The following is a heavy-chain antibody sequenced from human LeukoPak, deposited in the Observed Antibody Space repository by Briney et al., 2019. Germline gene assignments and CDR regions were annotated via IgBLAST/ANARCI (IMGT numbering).Heavy chain of an antibody. J-gene: IGHJ4*02. Sequence: SSETLSLTCTVSGGSISNYYWSWIRQPPGKRLENIGFIYHSGSTNYNPSFKSRVTMSVDKSKNQCSLRLSSVTAADTAIYFCARSTQASSTSFDYWGQGTLVTVSS. CDR2: IYHSGST. D-gene: IGHD6-6*01. CDR3: ARSTQASSTSFDY. V-gene: IGHV4-59*01. CDR1: GGSISNYY.